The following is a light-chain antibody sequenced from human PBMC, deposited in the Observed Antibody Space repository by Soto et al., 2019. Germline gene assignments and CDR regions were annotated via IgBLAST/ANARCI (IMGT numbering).Light chain of an antibody. Sequence: IVMTLSAATLSVSPGQRVTLSCRASQGVPSRIAWYQHKPRQAPRLLIYGASTRATGVPDRFSGTGSGTDFTLTISSLKSEDYAIYYCQQYKSWPRITFGQGTRLEIK. CDR2: GAS. J-gene: IGKJ5*01. CDR3: QQYKSWPRIT. V-gene: IGKV3-15*01. CDR1: QGVPSR.